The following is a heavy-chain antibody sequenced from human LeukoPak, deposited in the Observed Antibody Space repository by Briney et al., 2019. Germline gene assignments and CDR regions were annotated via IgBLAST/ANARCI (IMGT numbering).Heavy chain of an antibody. D-gene: IGHD3-9*01. Sequence: GGSLRLSCAASGFTFSSYWMCWVRQAPGRGLEWVAFVRYGGNIKYYADSVKGRFTISRDNSKNTLYLEMNSLRPEDTAVYYCTRDLGTEYNIFDYWGQGTLVTVSS. CDR3: TRDLGTEYNIFDY. CDR1: GFTFSSYW. J-gene: IGHJ4*02. V-gene: IGHV3-30*02. CDR2: VRYGGNIK.